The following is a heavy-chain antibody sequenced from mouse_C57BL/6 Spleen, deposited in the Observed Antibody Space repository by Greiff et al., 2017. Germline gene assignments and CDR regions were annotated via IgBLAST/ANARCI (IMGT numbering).Heavy chain of an antibody. CDR3: ARRYSPFSMDY. CDR1: GFNFSDYG. D-gene: IGHD2-12*01. J-gene: IGHJ4*01. CDR2: ISNLAYSN. V-gene: IGHV5-15*01. Sequence: EVQLVESGGGLVQPGGSLKLSCAASGFNFSDYGMAWVRQAPRKGPAWVAFISNLAYSNYYAATVTGRFTISKENAKNTLYLEMSSLRSEDTSMYYWARRYSPFSMDYWGQGTSVTVSA.